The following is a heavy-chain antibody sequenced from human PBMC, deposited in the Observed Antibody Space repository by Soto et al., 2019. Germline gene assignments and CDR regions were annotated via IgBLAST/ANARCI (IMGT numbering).Heavy chain of an antibody. D-gene: IGHD3-10*01. Sequence: GGSLRLSCEASGFTFSNYAMSWVRQVPGKGLEWVSGITSGGGDTYYVDSVKGRFTISRDNSKNTLYLQMNGLSAEDTAIYYCAKDSRATMVRGVIIPPGYWGQGTLVTVSS. CDR1: GFTFSNYA. CDR2: ITSGGGDT. CDR3: AKDSRATMVRGVIIPPGY. J-gene: IGHJ4*02. V-gene: IGHV3-23*01.